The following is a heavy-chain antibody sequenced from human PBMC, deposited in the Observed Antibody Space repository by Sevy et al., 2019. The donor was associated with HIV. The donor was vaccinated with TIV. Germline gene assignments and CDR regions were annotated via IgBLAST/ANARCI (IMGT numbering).Heavy chain of an antibody. CDR2: ISSSSSYI. V-gene: IGHV3-21*01. Sequence: GESLKISCAASGFTFSSYSMNWVRQAPGKGLEWVSSISSSSSYIYYADSVKGRFTISRDNAKNSLYLQMNSLRAEDTAVYYCARDRGYDFWSGYRPSGYYYYGMDVWGQGTTVTVSS. CDR3: ARDRGYDFWSGYRPSGYYYYGMDV. D-gene: IGHD3-3*01. CDR1: GFTFSSYS. J-gene: IGHJ6*02.